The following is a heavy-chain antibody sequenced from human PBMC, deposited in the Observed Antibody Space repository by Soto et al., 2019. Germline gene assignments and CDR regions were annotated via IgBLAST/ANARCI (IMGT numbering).Heavy chain of an antibody. D-gene: IGHD3-3*02. Sequence: PSETLSLTCAVYGGSFSGYYWSWIRQPPGKGLEWIGSIYYSGSTYYNPSLKSRVTISVDTSKNQFSLKLSSVTAADTAVYYCARHLRAYYYYMDVWGKGTTVTVSS. CDR2: IYYSGST. CDR1: GGSFSGYY. CDR3: ARHLRAYYYYMDV. V-gene: IGHV4-34*01. J-gene: IGHJ6*03.